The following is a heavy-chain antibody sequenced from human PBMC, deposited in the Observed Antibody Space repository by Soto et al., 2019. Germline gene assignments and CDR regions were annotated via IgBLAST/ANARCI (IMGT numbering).Heavy chain of an antibody. V-gene: IGHV3-21*01. CDR3: ASTLYGGNYDAFDI. CDR1: GFTFSSYS. D-gene: IGHD2-21*02. Sequence: GGSLRLSCAASGFTFSSYSMNWVRQAPGKGLEWVSSISSSSSYIYYADSVKGRFTISRDNAKNSLYLQMNSLRAEDTAVYYCASTLYGGNYDAFDIWGQGTMVTVSS. J-gene: IGHJ3*02. CDR2: ISSSSSYI.